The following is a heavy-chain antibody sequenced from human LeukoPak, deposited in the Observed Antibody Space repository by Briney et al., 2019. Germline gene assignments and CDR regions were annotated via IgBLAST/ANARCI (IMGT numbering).Heavy chain of an antibody. CDR1: GGSFSGYN. D-gene: IGHD6-6*01. Sequence: KSSETLSLTCAVYGGSFSGYNWSWIRQPPGKGLEWIGEINHSGSTNYNPSLKSRVTISVDTSKNQFSLKLSSVTAADTAVYYCARGVRRSSSFRGNWFDPWGQGTLVTVSS. CDR2: INHSGST. CDR3: ARGVRRSSSFRGNWFDP. J-gene: IGHJ5*02. V-gene: IGHV4-34*01.